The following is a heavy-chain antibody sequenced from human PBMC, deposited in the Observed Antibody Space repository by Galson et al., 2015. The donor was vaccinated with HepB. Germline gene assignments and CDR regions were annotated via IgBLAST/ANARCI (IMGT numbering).Heavy chain of an antibody. J-gene: IGHJ6*02. CDR1: GYTFTGYY. CDR3: ARDPNDCGEPYGMDV. CDR2: INPNSGGT. D-gene: IGHD4-17*01. V-gene: IGHV1-2*04. Sequence: SVKVSCKASGYTFTGYYMHWVRQAPGQGLEWMGWINPNSGGTNYAQKFQGWVTMTRDTSISTAYMELSRLRSDDTAVYYCARDPNDCGEPYGMDVWGQGTTVTVSS.